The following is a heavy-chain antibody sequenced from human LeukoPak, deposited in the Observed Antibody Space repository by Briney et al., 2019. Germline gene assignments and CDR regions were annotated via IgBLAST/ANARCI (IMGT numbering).Heavy chain of an antibody. CDR1: GFTFDDCG. CDR3: ASGDYYDSSGSGSPFDY. D-gene: IGHD3-22*01. CDR2: ISWNSGSI. Sequence: GGSLRLSCAASGFTFDDCGMHWVRQAPGKGLEWVSGISWNSGSIGYADSVKGRFTISRDNAKNSLYLQMNSLRTEDTALYYCASGDYYDSSGSGSPFDYWGQGTLVTVSS. V-gene: IGHV3-9*01. J-gene: IGHJ4*02.